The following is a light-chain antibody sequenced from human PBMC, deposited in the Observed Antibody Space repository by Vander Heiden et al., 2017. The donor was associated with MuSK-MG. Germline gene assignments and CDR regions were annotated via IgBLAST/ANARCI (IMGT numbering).Light chain of an antibody. CDR2: DVS. CDR3: SSYTKTSLGVV. CDR1: SHDVGGYNY. J-gene: IGLJ2*01. Sequence: QPASVSGSPGQSITISCSGTSHDVGGYNYVSWYQQHPGEVPKLIIFDVSNRPSGVSDRFSGSKSGNTASLIISGLQAEDEADYYCSSYTKTSLGVVFGGGTKLTVL. V-gene: IGLV2-14*03.